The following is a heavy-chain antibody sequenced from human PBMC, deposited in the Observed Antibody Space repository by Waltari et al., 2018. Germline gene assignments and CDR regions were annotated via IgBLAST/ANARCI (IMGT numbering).Heavy chain of an antibody. D-gene: IGHD6-13*01. V-gene: IGHV3-20*04. Sequence: AQLVESGGHIVRPGASLRLSCAAPGLCFGGYGMSWVRQAPGKGLEWVSGITWNGGQTGYAESVKGRFTISRDDGKKSLYLQMNSLSDDDTALYYCARDFRSGYSIDLWGQGTLVTVSA. CDR1: GLCFGGYG. CDR3: ARDFRSGYSIDL. J-gene: IGHJ4*02. CDR2: ITWNGGQT.